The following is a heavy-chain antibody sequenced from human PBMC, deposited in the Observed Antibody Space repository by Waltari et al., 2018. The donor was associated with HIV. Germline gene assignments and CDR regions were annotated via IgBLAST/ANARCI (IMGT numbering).Heavy chain of an antibody. CDR3: ARGNDVIGNWFDP. D-gene: IGHD3-10*01. V-gene: IGHV4-59*13. J-gene: IGHJ5*02. CDR2: IFHSGGA. CDR1: GGSISDYY. Sequence: QVQLRESGPGLVKPSETLSLTCSLSGGSISDYYWSWIRQSPGKALEWIGYIFHSGGANYNPSLKSRVTMSVDTSKNQFSLKMISVTAADTAVYYCARGNDVIGNWFDPWGRGTRVIVSS.